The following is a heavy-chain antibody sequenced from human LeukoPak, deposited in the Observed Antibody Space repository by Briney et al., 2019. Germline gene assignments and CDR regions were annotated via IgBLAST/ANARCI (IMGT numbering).Heavy chain of an antibody. CDR2: ISWNSNTI. V-gene: IGHV3-9*01. D-gene: IGHD6-13*01. J-gene: IGHJ6*02. CDR1: GFTFDDYA. CDR3: ATSMAAPSKSYGMDV. Sequence: PGRSLRLSCAASGFTFDDYAMHWVRQAPGKGLEWVSGISWNSNTIGYVDSVKGRFTISRDNAKNSLYLQMNSLRAEDTALYYCATSMAAPSKSYGMDVWGQGTTVTVSS.